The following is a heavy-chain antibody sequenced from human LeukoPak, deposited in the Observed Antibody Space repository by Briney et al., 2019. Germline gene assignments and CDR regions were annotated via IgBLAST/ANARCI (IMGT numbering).Heavy chain of an antibody. J-gene: IGHJ4*02. Sequence: GGSLRLSCAASGFTFSSYGMHWVRQAPGKGLEWVAFIRYDGSNKYYADSVKGRFTISRDNSKYTLYLQMNSLRAEDTAVYYCAKTFSSSWTFDYWGQGTLVTVSS. V-gene: IGHV3-30*02. CDR2: IRYDGSNK. CDR1: GFTFSSYG. CDR3: AKTFSSSWTFDY. D-gene: IGHD6-13*01.